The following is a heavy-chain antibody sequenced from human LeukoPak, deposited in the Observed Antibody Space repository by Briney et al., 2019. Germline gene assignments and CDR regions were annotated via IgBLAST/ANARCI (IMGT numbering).Heavy chain of an antibody. J-gene: IGHJ4*02. CDR3: ARQPDYGGNQGHADY. D-gene: IGHD4-23*01. V-gene: IGHV5-51*01. Sequence: RGGSLKISCKGSGYSFTSYWIGWVRQMPGKGLEGMGIIYPADSDTRYSPSFQGQVTISADKSISTAYLQWSSLKASDTAMYYCARQPDYGGNQGHADYWGQGTLVTVSS. CDR2: IYPADSDT. CDR1: GYSFTSYW.